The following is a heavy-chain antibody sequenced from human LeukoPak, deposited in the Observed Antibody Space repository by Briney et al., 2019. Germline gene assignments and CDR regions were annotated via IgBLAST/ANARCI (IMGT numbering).Heavy chain of an antibody. J-gene: IGHJ4*02. Sequence: SETLSLTRAVYGGSFSGYYWSWIRQPPGKGLEWIGEINHSGSTNYNPSLKSRVTISVDTSKNQFSLKLSSVTAADTAVYYCARISPRGSHAYWGQGTLVTVSS. CDR2: INHSGST. V-gene: IGHV4-34*01. CDR3: ARISPRGSHAY. CDR1: GGSFSGYY. D-gene: IGHD3-10*01.